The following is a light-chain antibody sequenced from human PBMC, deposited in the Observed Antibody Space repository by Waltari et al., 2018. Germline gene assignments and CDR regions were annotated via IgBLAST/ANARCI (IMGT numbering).Light chain of an antibody. CDR2: GAS. V-gene: IGKV3-15*01. J-gene: IGKJ1*01. CDR3: QQYNNWPPWT. Sequence: LVMTQSPATLSVSPGERATLSCRASQSVSSNLAWYQQKPGQAPRLLIYGASTRATGIPARFSGSGSATDFTLTISSMQSEDFAVYYCQQYNNWPPWTFGQGTKVEIK. CDR1: QSVSSN.